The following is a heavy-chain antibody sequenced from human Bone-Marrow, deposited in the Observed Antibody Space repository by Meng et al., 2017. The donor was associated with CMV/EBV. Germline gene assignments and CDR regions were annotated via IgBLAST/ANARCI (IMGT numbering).Heavy chain of an antibody. CDR3: ARGDLTLDY. D-gene: IGHD2-21*02. Sequence: GESLKISCAASGFTFSSYWMSWVRQAPGKGLEWVANIKQDGSEKYYVDSVKGRFTISRDNAKNSLYLQMNSLRAEDTAVYYCARGDLTLDYWGQGTLGTVSS. J-gene: IGHJ4*02. CDR2: IKQDGSEK. V-gene: IGHV3-7*01. CDR1: GFTFSSYW.